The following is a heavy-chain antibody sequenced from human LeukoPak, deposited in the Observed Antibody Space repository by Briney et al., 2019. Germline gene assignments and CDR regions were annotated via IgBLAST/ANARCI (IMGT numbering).Heavy chain of an antibody. J-gene: IGHJ6*03. D-gene: IGHD1-26*01. CDR3: ARIGRSQGYYYYMDV. V-gene: IGHV4-61*08. CDR1: GGSISSGGYY. Sequence: PSETLSLTCTVSGGSISSGGYYWSWIRQPPGKGLEWIGYIYHSGSTNYNPSLKSRVTISVDTSKNQFSLKLSSVTAADTAVYYCARIGRSQGYYYYMDVWGKGTTVTVSS. CDR2: IYHSGST.